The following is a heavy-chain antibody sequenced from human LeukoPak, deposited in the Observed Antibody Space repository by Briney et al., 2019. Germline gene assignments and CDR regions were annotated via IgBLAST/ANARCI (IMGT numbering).Heavy chain of an antibody. CDR3: AVGDDYDFDY. V-gene: IGHV4-30-2*01. Sequence: SETLSLTCAVSGGSISRGGYSWSWIRQPPGKGLEWIGYIYHSGSTYYNPSLKSRVTISVDRSKNQFSLKLSSVTAADTAVYYCAVGDDYDFDYWGQGTLVTVSS. J-gene: IGHJ4*02. D-gene: IGHD4-17*01. CDR1: GGSISRGGYS. CDR2: IYHSGST.